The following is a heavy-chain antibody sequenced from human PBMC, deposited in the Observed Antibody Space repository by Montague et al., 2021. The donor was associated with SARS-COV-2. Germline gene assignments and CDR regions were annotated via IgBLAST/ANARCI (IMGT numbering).Heavy chain of an antibody. CDR2: MYSSGST. CDR3: ARKACRGITFFWVVTASYYFDS. J-gene: IGHJ4*02. CDR1: GGSISSSSYY. D-gene: IGHD3-3*01. Sequence: SETLSLTCTVSGGSISSSSYYWGWIRQPPGKGLEWIGSMYSSGSTYYNPSLKSRVTVSVDTSKNQFSLKLSSVTAADTAVYYCARKACRGITFFWVVTASYYFDSWGPGTRVTVSS. V-gene: IGHV4-39*01.